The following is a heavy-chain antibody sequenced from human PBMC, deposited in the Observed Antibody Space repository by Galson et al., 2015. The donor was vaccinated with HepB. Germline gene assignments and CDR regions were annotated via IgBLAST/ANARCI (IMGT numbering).Heavy chain of an antibody. CDR3: AKDLRPYYDFWSDFDP. D-gene: IGHD3-3*01. Sequence: SLRLSCAASGFTFSSYGMHWVRQAPGKGLEWVAVISYDGSNKYYADSVKGRFTISRDNSKNTLYLQMNSLRAEDTAVYYCAKDLRPYYDFWSDFDPWGQGTLVTVSS. J-gene: IGHJ5*02. V-gene: IGHV3-30*18. CDR1: GFTFSSYG. CDR2: ISYDGSNK.